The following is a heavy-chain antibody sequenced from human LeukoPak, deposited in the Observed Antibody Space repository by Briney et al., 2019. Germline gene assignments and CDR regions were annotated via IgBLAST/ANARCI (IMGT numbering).Heavy chain of an antibody. D-gene: IGHD3-3*01. J-gene: IGHJ4*02. CDR3: ARARETNPAIFGVVIPYDYYFDY. CDR1: GFTLSSYA. V-gene: IGHV3-64*01. CDR2: ISSNGGST. Sequence: GGSLRLSCAASGFTLSSYAMHWVRQAPGKGLEYVSAISSNGGSTYYANSVKGRFTISRDNSKNTLYLQMGSLRAEDMAVYYCARARETNPAIFGVVIPYDYYFDYWGQGTLVTVSS.